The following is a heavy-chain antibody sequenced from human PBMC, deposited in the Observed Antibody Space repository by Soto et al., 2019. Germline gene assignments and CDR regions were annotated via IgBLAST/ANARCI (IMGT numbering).Heavy chain of an antibody. CDR2: ISAYNGNT. J-gene: IGHJ4*02. CDR1: GYTFTSYG. D-gene: IGHD2-21*02. Sequence: ASVKVSCKASGYTFTSYGISWVRQAPGQGLEWMGWISAYNGNTNYAQKLQGRVTMTTDTSTSTAYMELRSLRSDDTAVYYCAREWRLAYCGGDCQSFDYWGQGTLVTVSS. CDR3: AREWRLAYCGGDCQSFDY. V-gene: IGHV1-18*01.